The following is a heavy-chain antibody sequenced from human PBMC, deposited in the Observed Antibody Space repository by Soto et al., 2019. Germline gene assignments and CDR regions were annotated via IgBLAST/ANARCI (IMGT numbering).Heavy chain of an antibody. Sequence: SETLSLTCTVSGGSISSGGYYWSWIRQHPGKGLEWIGYIYYSGSTYYNPSLKSRVTISVDTSKNQFSLKLSSVTAADTAVYNCARKDYMYYFDYWGQGTLVTVSS. D-gene: IGHD4-4*01. CDR2: IYYSGST. CDR1: GGSISSGGYY. J-gene: IGHJ4*02. V-gene: IGHV4-31*03. CDR3: ARKDYMYYFDY.